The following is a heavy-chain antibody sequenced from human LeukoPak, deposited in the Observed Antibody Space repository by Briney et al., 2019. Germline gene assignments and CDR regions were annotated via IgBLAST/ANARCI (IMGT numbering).Heavy chain of an antibody. CDR1: GGSISGYY. CDR2: IYSSGTT. D-gene: IGHD1-26*01. CDR3: ARQIVGANDY. Sequence: SETLSLTCTVSGGSISGYYWSWIRQPAGKGLEWIGRIYSSGTTNYSPSLKSPVTMSVDTSKNQLSLKLSSVTAADTAVYYCARQIVGANDYWGQGTLVTVSS. V-gene: IGHV4-4*07. J-gene: IGHJ4*02.